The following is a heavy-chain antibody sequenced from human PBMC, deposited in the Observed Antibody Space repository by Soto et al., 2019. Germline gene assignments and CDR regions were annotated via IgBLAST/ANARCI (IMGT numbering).Heavy chain of an antibody. CDR2: IKSDGSRT. V-gene: IGHV3-74*01. CDR3: TREGNGWDEKSFDI. CDR1: GFTFSSYW. D-gene: IGHD6-19*01. Sequence: EVQLVESGGGLVQPGGSLRLSCAASGFTFSSYWMHWVRQTPGKGLEWVSRIKSDGSRTVYAESVKGRFTISRDSAESTVYMQMSSLRVEDTAVYYCTREGNGWDEKSFDIWGQGTPVTVSS. J-gene: IGHJ3*02.